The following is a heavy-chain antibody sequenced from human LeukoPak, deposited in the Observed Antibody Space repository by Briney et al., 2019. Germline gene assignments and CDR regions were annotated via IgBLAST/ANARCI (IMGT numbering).Heavy chain of an antibody. CDR1: GFPSSNYG. CDR2: VSYDGSNK. V-gene: IGHV3-30*18. J-gene: IGHJ4*02. D-gene: IGHD1-26*01. CDR3: AKENVLYSGSYGSPDY. Sequence: GGSLRLSCAASGFPSSNYGMHWVRQAPGKGLEWVAVVSYDGSNKHYADSVKGRFTISRDNAKNTLHLQMNSLRAEDTAVYYCAKENVLYSGSYGSPDYWGQGTLVTVSS.